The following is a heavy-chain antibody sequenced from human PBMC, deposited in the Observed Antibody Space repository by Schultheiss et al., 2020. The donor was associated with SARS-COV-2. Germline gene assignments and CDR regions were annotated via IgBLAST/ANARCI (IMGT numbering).Heavy chain of an antibody. V-gene: IGHV3-23*01. J-gene: IGHJ4*02. CDR3: ARGGSGGFDY. CDR1: GFSFSSYA. D-gene: IGHD3-10*01. Sequence: GGSLRLSCAASGFSFSSYAMSWVRQAPGKGLEWVSAVSGSGDSTKFADSVRGRFTISRDNSKNTVYLQMNSLRVEDAAVYYCARGGSGGFDYWGPGTLVTVSS. CDR2: VSGSGDST.